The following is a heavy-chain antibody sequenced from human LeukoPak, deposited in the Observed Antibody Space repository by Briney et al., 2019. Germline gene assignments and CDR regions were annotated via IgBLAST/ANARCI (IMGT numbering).Heavy chain of an antibody. V-gene: IGHV4-39*07. CDR1: GGSISSGSYY. CDR2: IYYSGDT. D-gene: IGHD2-15*01. CDR3: ARARSGLSGWFDP. J-gene: IGHJ5*02. Sequence: SETLSLTCTVSGGSISSGSYYWGWIRQPPGEGLEWIGTIYYSGDTNYNPSLKSRVTISVDTSKNQFSLKLSSVTAADTAVYYCARARSGLSGWFDPWGQGTLVTVSS.